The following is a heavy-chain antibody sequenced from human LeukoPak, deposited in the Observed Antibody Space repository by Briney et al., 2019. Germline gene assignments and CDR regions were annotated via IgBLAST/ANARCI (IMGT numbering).Heavy chain of an antibody. J-gene: IGHJ4*02. CDR3: ARDSGSGAYY. V-gene: IGHV4-61*02. CDR1: GGSISSGSYY. Sequence: PSETLSLTCTVSGGSISSGSYYWNWIRQPAGKGLEWIGRIQTSGSTNYNPSLNSRVTISIDTSKNQFSLNLSSVTAADTAIYYCARDSGSGAYYWGQGTLVTVSS. CDR2: IQTSGST. D-gene: IGHD6-19*01.